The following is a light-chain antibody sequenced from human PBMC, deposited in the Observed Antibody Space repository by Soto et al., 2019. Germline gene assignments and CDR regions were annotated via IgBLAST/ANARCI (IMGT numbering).Light chain of an antibody. CDR3: QQYGSSPGT. V-gene: IGKV3-20*01. Sequence: EIVLTQSPDTLSLSPGERATLSCRASQSISSTHLAWYQQKPVQAPSLLIFGASSRATGIPDRFSGSGSGTDFTLTISGLEPEDFAVYYCQQYGSSPGTFGQGTKVDIK. CDR1: QSISSTH. CDR2: GAS. J-gene: IGKJ1*01.